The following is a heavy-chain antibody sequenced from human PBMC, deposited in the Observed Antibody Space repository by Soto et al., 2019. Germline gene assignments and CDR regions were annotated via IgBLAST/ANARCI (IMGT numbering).Heavy chain of an antibody. CDR3: ASQYCSSTSCYYNWFDP. Sequence: QVQLVQSGAEVKKPGSSVKVSCKASGGTFSSYAIIWVRQAPGQGLEWMGGIIPIFGTANYAQKFQGRVTITADESTSTAYMELSSLRSEDTAVYYCASQYCSSTSCYYNWFDPWGQGTLVTVSS. D-gene: IGHD2-2*01. CDR2: IIPIFGTA. V-gene: IGHV1-69*01. CDR1: GGTFSSYA. J-gene: IGHJ5*02.